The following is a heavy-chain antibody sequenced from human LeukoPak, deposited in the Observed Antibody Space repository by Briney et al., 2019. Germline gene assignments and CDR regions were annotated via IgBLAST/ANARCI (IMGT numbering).Heavy chain of an antibody. J-gene: IGHJ5*02. Sequence: ASVKVSCKASGYSFTTYNIHWVRQAPRQGPEWMGIINPTDGSTSYAQNFQGRVTVTRDTSTSTVYMELSSLRSEDTAVYYCARVSDVVYSRGFDPWGQGTLVSVSS. D-gene: IGHD2-15*01. CDR2: INPTDGST. CDR1: GYSFTTYN. CDR3: ARVSDVVYSRGFDP. V-gene: IGHV1-46*01.